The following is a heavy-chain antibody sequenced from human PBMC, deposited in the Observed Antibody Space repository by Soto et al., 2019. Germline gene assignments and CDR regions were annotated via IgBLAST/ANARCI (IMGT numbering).Heavy chain of an antibody. D-gene: IGHD5-18*01. Sequence: GGSLRLSCAASGFTFSSYSMNWVRQAPGKGLEWVSSISSSSSTIYYADSVKGRFTISRDNAKNSLYLQMNSLRAEDTAVYYCAREEDTAMVRSYYYYGMDVWGQGTTVTVSS. V-gene: IGHV3-48*04. CDR3: AREEDTAMVRSYYYYGMDV. J-gene: IGHJ6*02. CDR2: ISSSSSTI. CDR1: GFTFSSYS.